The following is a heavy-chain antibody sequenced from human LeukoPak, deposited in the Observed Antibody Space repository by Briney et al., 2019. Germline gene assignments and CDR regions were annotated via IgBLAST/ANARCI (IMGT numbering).Heavy chain of an antibody. CDR1: GYSFTSYW. Sequence: GESLKISCKGPGYSFTSYWIGWVRQMPGKGLEWMGIIYPGDSDTRYSPSFQGQVTISADKPISTAYLQWSSLKASDTAMYYCARQSTVTTIYFDYWGQGTLVTVSS. CDR3: ARQSTVTTIYFDY. D-gene: IGHD4-17*01. CDR2: IYPGDSDT. V-gene: IGHV5-51*01. J-gene: IGHJ4*02.